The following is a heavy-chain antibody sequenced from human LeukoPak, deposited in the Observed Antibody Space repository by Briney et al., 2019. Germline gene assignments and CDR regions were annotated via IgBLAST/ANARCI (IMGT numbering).Heavy chain of an antibody. CDR1: GGSLTSDY. V-gene: IGHV4-59*01. CDR2: VSYSGST. CDR3: ARYIRGPGYYMDV. J-gene: IGHJ6*03. D-gene: IGHD1-14*01. Sequence: SETLSLACTASGGSLTSDYWSWIRQSPGKGLEWIGYVSYSGSTNYNPSLNSRLTMSLDTSKKYFSLKLSSVTAADTAIYFCARYIRGPGYYMDVWGKGTTVTVSS.